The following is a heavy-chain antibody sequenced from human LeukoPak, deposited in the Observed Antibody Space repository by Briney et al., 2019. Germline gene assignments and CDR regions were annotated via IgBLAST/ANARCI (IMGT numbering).Heavy chain of an antibody. CDR3: ARVFSTNYYDDRGWFDP. CDR1: VYTFTSYD. D-gene: IGHD3-22*01. J-gene: IGHJ5*02. V-gene: IGHV1-8*03. CDR2: MNPNSGNT. Sequence: ASVKVSCKASVYTFTSYDINWVRQATGQGLEWMGWMNPNSGNTGYAQKFQGRVTITRNTSISTAYMELSSLRSEDTAVYYCARVFSTNYYDDRGWFDPWGQGTLVTVSS.